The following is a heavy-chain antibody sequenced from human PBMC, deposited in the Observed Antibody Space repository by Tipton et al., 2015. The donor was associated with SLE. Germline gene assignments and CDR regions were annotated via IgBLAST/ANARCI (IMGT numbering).Heavy chain of an antibody. CDR2: IYPISGAT. Sequence: QSGAEVKKPGASVKVSCKSSVYTVTDYYMNWVRQAPGQGLEWMGWIYPISGATNFAPKFRDRATMTRDTSISTVYMELTRLEFDDTAVYYCATWNRWSGDDYWGQGTLVTVSS. V-gene: IGHV1-2*02. J-gene: IGHJ4*02. CDR1: VYTVTDYY. D-gene: IGHD3-10*01. CDR3: ATWNRWSGDDY.